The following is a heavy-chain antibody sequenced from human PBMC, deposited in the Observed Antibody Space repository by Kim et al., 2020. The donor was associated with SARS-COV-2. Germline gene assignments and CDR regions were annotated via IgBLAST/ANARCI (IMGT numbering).Heavy chain of an antibody. CDR3: AREGLRYFDWLFDY. D-gene: IGHD3-9*01. Sequence: ETLSLTCTVSGGSISSYYWSWIRQPPGKGLEWIGYIYYSGSTNHNPSLKSRVTISVDTSKNQFSLKLSSVTAADTAVYYCAREGLRYFDWLFDYWGQGTLVTVSS. V-gene: IGHV4-59*01. CDR2: IYYSGST. CDR1: GGSISSYY. J-gene: IGHJ4*02.